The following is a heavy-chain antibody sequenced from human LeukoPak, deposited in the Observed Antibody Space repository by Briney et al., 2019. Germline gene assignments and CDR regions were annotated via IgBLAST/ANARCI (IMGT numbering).Heavy chain of an antibody. CDR2: ISGSGGST. V-gene: IGHV3-23*01. J-gene: IGHJ4*02. D-gene: IGHD3-22*01. CDR3: ASSGDSSGYYLPPYYFDY. CDR1: GFTFSSYA. Sequence: GGSLRLSCAASGFTFSSYAMSWVRQAPGKGLEWVSAISGSGGSTYYADSVKGRFTISRDNAKNSLYLQMNSLRAEDTAVYYCASSGDSSGYYLPPYYFDYWGQGTLVTVSS.